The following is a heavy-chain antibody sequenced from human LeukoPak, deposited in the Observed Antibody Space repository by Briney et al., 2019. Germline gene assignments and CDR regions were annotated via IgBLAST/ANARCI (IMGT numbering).Heavy chain of an antibody. Sequence: GSLRLSCAASGYTFSTYSMSWVRQAPGKGLEWVSHISSSSSPIYYADSVKGRFTISRDNAKNSLYLQMDSLRDEDAAVYYCARRYCSGGNCHFDCWGQGTLVTVSS. V-gene: IGHV3-48*02. CDR2: ISSSSSPI. CDR3: ARRYCSGGNCHFDC. CDR1: GYTFSTYS. D-gene: IGHD2-15*01. J-gene: IGHJ4*02.